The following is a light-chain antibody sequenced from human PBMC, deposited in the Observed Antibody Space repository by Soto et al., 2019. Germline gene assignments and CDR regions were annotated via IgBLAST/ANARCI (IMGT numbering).Light chain of an antibody. CDR3: QQSSSTPQT. CDR2: VAS. J-gene: IGKJ4*01. Sequence: DIQMTQSPSSLSASVGDRVTITCRASQSISSYLSGYQQKPGKAPKLLINVASTLQSGVPSRFSGSGSGTDFTLAISSLQPEDFATYYCQQSSSTPQTFGGGTRVEIK. CDR1: QSISSY. V-gene: IGKV1-39*01.